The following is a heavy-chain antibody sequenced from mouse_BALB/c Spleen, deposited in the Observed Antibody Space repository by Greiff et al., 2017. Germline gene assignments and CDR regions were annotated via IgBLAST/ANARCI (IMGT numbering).Heavy chain of an antibody. V-gene: IGHV1-54*01. CDR1: GYAFTNYL. Sequence: VQLVESGAELVRPGTSVKVSCKASGYAFTNYLIEWVKQRPGQGLEWIGVINPGSGGTNYNEKFKGKATLTADKSSSTAYMQLSSLTSDDSAVYFCARRGNHGNPYFDYWGQGTTLTVSS. D-gene: IGHD2-1*01. CDR3: ARRGNHGNPYFDY. CDR2: INPGSGGT. J-gene: IGHJ2*01.